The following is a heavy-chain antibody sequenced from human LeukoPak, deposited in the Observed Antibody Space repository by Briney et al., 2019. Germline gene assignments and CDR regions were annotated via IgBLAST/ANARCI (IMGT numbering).Heavy chain of an antibody. J-gene: IGHJ4*02. V-gene: IGHV3-23*01. CDR1: GFTFSSYS. CDR3: AKDKNYDYVWGSFPTDY. D-gene: IGHD3-16*01. CDR2: ISGSGGST. Sequence: PGGSLRLSCAASGFTFSSYSMNWVCQAPGKGLEWVSAISGSGGSTYYADSVKGRFTISRDNSKNTLYLQMNSLRAEDTAVYYCAKDKNYDYVWGSFPTDYWGQGTLVTVSS.